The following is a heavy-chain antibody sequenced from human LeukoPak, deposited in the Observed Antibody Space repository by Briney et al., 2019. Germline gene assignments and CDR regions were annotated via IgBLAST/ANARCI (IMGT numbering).Heavy chain of an antibody. CDR2: GYYSGST. V-gene: IGHV4-59*01. Sequence: SETLSLTCTVSGGSISTYKWNWIRQPPGKGLEWIGYGYYSGSTNYNPSLNSRVTISVDTSKNQVSLILTSVTAADTAVYYCARSFGDYWFWGQGTLVTVSS. J-gene: IGHJ4*02. D-gene: IGHD3-16*01. CDR3: ARSFGDYWF. CDR1: GGSISTYK.